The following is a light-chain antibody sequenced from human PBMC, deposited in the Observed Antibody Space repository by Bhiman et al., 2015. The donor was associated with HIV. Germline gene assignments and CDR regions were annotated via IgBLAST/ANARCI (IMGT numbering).Light chain of an antibody. Sequence: QSALTQPASVSGSPGQSITISCTGTSSDIGGYNYVSWYQQHPGKAPKVIIYDVSNRPSGVSNRFSGSKSGSTASLTISGLQAEDEADYYCSSYSSITVYVFGTGTKVSVL. V-gene: IGLV2-14*03. CDR2: DVS. CDR1: SSDIGGYNY. CDR3: SSYSSITVYV. J-gene: IGLJ1*01.